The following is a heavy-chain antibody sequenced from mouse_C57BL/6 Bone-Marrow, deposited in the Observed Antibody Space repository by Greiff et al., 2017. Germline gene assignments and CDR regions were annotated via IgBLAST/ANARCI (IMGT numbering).Heavy chain of an antibody. CDR1: GYSFTGYY. CDR2: INPSTGGT. CDR3: ARSRFTTVVATRAMDY. J-gene: IGHJ4*01. Sequence: VQLKESGPELVKPGASVKISCKASGYSFTGYYMNWVKQSPEKSLEWIGEINPSTGGTTYNQKFKAKATLTVDKSSSTAYMQLKSLTSEDSAVYYCARSRFTTVVATRAMDYWGQGTSVTVSS. D-gene: IGHD1-1*01. V-gene: IGHV1-42*01.